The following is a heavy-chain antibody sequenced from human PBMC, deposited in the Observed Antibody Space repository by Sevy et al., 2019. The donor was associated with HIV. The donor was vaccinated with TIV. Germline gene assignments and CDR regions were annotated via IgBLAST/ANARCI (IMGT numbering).Heavy chain of an antibody. CDR1: GFTFSSYR. CDR2: ISSTSGYI. D-gene: IGHD5-12*01. V-gene: IGHV3-21*01. J-gene: IGHJ4*02. CDR3: ARAVVEISTWRSDY. Sequence: GGSLRLSCAASGFTFSSYRMTWVRQAPGKGLEWVSCISSTSGYINYAYSVKGRFTISRDNAKNLLYLQMDSLRAEDTAVYYCARAVVEISTWRSDYWGQGTLVTVSS.